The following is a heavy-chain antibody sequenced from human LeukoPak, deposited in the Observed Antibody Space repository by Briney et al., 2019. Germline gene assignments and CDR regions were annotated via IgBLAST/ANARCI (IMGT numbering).Heavy chain of an antibody. CDR2: IYYSGST. D-gene: IGHD6-19*01. Sequence: SETLSLTCSVSGGAINNYYWSWIRQSPGKGLEWIGYIYYSGSTNYNPSLKSRVTISVDTSKNQFSLKLSSVTAAGTAVYYCARVTPSGWSDYWGQGTLVTVSS. CDR3: ARVTPSGWSDY. V-gene: IGHV4-59*13. J-gene: IGHJ4*02. CDR1: GGAINNYY.